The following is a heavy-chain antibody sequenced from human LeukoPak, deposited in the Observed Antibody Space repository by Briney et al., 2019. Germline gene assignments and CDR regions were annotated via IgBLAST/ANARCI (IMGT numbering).Heavy chain of an antibody. Sequence: SETLSLTCTVSGGSLSNYYWSWIRQPPGKRLEWIGYIYYSGSTNYNPSLKSRVTISLDTSKNQFSLKLSSVTAADTAVYYCAREVPAARMIDYWGQGTLVTVSS. CDR2: IYYSGST. CDR1: GGSLSNYY. CDR3: AREVPAARMIDY. V-gene: IGHV4-59*12. D-gene: IGHD2-2*01. J-gene: IGHJ4*02.